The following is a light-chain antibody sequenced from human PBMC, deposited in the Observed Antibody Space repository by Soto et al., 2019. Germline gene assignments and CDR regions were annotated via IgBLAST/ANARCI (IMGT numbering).Light chain of an antibody. V-gene: IGKV1-16*02. Sequence: DIQMTQSPSSLSASVGDRVTITCRASQGISNYLAWFHQKPGKAPNSLIYAASSLHSGVPSKFSGSGSGTAFTLTISSLYPEDFATYYCKQYSSYPQTFGQGTKVEIK. J-gene: IGKJ1*01. CDR1: QGISNY. CDR3: KQYSSYPQT. CDR2: AAS.